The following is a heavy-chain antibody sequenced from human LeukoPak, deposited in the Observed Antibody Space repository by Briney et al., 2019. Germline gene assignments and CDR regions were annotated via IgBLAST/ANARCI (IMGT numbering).Heavy chain of an antibody. V-gene: IGHV3-23*01. CDR3: AKDLDGYTIFGVVIIFDY. D-gene: IGHD3-3*01. Sequence: GGSLRLSCAASGSTFSSYAMSWVRQAPGKGLEWVSAISGSGGSTYYADSVKGRFTISRDNSKNTLYLQMNSLRAEDTAVYYCAKDLDGYTIFGVVIIFDYWGQGTLVTVSS. CDR1: GSTFSSYA. J-gene: IGHJ4*02. CDR2: ISGSGGST.